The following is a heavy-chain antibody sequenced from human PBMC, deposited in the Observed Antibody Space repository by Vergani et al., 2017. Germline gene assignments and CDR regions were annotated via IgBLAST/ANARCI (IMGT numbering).Heavy chain of an antibody. V-gene: IGHV4-39*01. J-gene: IGHJ2*01. D-gene: IGHD2-21*02. CDR3: ARLPKPWGGVTRYWYFDL. CDR2: IYYSGST. CDR1: GGSISSSSYY. Sequence: QLQLQESGPGLVKPSETLSLTCTVSGGSISSSSYYRGWIRQPPGKGLEWIGSIYYSGSTYYNPSLKSRVTISVDTSKNQFSLKLSSVTAADTAVYYCARLPKPWGGVTRYWYFDLWGRGTLVTVSS.